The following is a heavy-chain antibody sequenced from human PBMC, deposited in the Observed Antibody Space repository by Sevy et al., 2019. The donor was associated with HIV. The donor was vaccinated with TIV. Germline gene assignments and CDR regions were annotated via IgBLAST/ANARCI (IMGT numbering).Heavy chain of an antibody. D-gene: IGHD6-6*01. V-gene: IGHV3-23*01. CDR2: IIGSGGST. Sequence: GGSLRLSCAPSGFTFSSYAMSWVRQAPGKGLGWVSAIIGSGGSTYYADSVKGRFTISRDNSKNTLDLQMNSLRAEDTAVYYCAKGGAAARPTYFDYWGQGTLVTVSS. CDR1: GFTFSSYA. CDR3: AKGGAAARPTYFDY. J-gene: IGHJ4*02.